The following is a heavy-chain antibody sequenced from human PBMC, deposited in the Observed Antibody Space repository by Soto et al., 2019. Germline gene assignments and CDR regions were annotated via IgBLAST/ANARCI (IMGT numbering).Heavy chain of an antibody. CDR2: IWYGGSNK. V-gene: IGHV3-33*01. CDR3: ARLYTWIMDY. J-gene: IGHJ4*02. CDR1: GFNFRNYG. D-gene: IGHD1-1*01. Sequence: QVQLVESGGGVVQPGRSLRLSCAASGFNFRNYGMHWVRQAPGKGLEWLAIIWYGGSNKYYADSVKGRFTISRDNSKDTLYLQMNNLRDEDTAVYYCARLYTWIMDYWGQGTLVTVSS.